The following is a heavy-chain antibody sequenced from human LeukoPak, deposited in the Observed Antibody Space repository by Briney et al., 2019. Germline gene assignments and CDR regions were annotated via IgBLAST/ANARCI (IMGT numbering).Heavy chain of an antibody. CDR1: EFTFSNYA. V-gene: IGHV3-23*01. J-gene: IGHJ5*02. D-gene: IGHD1-14*01. CDR2: ISGGGGST. Sequence: GGSLRLSCAASEFTFSNYAMNWVPQAPGKGLEWVSGISGGGGSTYYADSVKGRFTISRDNTKNTLDLQMDSLRAEDTALYYCAKGSGINHYHWIDPWGQGTLVTASS. CDR3: AKGSGINHYHWIDP.